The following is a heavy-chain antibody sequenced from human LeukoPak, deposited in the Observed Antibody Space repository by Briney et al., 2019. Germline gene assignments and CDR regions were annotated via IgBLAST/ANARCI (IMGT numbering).Heavy chain of an antibody. Sequence: PSETLSLTCAVYGGSFSGYYWSWIRQPPGKGLEWIGEINHSGSTNYNPSLKSRVTISVDTSKNQFSLKLSSVTAADTAVYYCARYGSGSYYRVHYYYMDVWGKGTTVTVSS. CDR1: GGSFSGYY. J-gene: IGHJ6*03. D-gene: IGHD3-10*01. CDR2: INHSGST. V-gene: IGHV4-34*01. CDR3: ARYGSGSYYRVHYYYMDV.